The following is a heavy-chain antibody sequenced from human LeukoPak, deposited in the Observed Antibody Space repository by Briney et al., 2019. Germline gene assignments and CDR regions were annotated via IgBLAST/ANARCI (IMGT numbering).Heavy chain of an antibody. CDR2: INNRGDST. D-gene: IGHD2-15*01. CDR3: AKGRIGFDT. J-gene: IGHJ5*02. Sequence: PGGSLRLSCAASGFIFSTYEMNWVRQAPGRGLEWVSGINNRGDSTYSADSVKGRFTISRDTSKNTLYLQIDSLRPEDTAVYYCAKGRIGFDTWGQGTLVTVSS. CDR1: GFIFSTYE. V-gene: IGHV3-23*01.